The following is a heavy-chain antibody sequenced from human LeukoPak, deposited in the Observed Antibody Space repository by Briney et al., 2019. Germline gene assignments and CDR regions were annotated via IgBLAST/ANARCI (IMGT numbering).Heavy chain of an antibody. CDR1: GFTFSNYA. J-gene: IGHJ6*02. V-gene: IGHV3-53*01. Sequence: GGSLRLSCAASGFTFSNYAMNWVRQAPGKGLEWVSVINSGGGTYYADSVKGRFTISRDNSKNTLYLQMNSLRAEDTAVYYCARDRPRAVWGQGATVTVSS. CDR2: INSGGGT. CDR3: ARDRPRAV.